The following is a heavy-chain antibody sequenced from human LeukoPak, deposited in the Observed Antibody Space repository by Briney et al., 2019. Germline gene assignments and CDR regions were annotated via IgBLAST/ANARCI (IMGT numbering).Heavy chain of an antibody. CDR2: INPICGST. CDR3: ARDFGYCSSTSCYRDYYYYMDV. J-gene: IGHJ6*03. V-gene: IGHV1-46*03. CDR1: GYTFTSYY. D-gene: IGHD2-2*03. Sequence: ASVKVSCKASGYTFTSYYMHCVRQAPGQGLELMGIINPICGSTSYAQKFQGRVTMTRDTSTSTVYMELSSLRSEDTAVYYCARDFGYCSSTSCYRDYYYYMDVWGKGTTVTVSS.